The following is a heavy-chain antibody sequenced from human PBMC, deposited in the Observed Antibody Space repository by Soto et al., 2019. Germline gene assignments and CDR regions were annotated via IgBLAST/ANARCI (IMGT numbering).Heavy chain of an antibody. CDR3: ARSARYCSSTSCYLKY. D-gene: IGHD2-2*01. CDR2: IWYDGSNK. J-gene: IGHJ4*02. V-gene: IGHV3-33*01. CDR1: GFTFSSYG. Sequence: PGGSLRLSCAASGFTFSSYGMHWVRQAPGKGLEWVAVIWYDGSNKYYADSVKGRFTISRDNSKNTLYLQMNSLRAEDTAVYYCARSARYCSSTSCYLKYWGQGTLVTVSA.